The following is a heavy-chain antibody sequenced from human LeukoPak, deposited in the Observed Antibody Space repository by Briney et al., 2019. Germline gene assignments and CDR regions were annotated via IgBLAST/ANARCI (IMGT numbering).Heavy chain of an antibody. CDR1: GVTFSSYA. Sequence: SVKVSCKASGVTFSSYAISWVRQAPGQGLEWMGGIIPIFGTANYAQKFQGRVTITADESTSTAYMELSSLRSEDTAVYYCATLVDTAHLRYYYYYMDVWGKGTTVTVSS. V-gene: IGHV1-69*01. CDR2: IIPIFGTA. D-gene: IGHD5-18*01. J-gene: IGHJ6*03. CDR3: ATLVDTAHLRYYYYYMDV.